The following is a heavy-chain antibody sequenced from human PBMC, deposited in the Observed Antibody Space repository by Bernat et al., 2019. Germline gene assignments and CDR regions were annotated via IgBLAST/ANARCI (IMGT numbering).Heavy chain of an antibody. Sequence: QVQLVESGGGVVQPGRSLRLSCAASGFTFSSYGMHWVRQAPGKGLEWVAVISYDGSNKYYADSVKDRFTISRDNSKNTLYLQINSLRAEGTAVYYCAKDLRVTFGGADYWGQGTLVTVSS. CDR2: ISYDGSNK. V-gene: IGHV3-30*18. CDR1: GFTFSSYG. D-gene: IGHD3-16*01. J-gene: IGHJ4*02. CDR3: AKDLRVTFGGADY.